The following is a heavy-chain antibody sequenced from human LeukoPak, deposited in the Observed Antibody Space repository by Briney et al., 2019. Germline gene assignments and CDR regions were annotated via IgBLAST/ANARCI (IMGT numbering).Heavy chain of an antibody. Sequence: GGSLRLSCSASGFTFSNYAMHWVRQAPGKGLEYVSAISSNGGSTYYADSVKGRFTISRDNSKNTLYLQMSSLRAEDTAVYYCARENSGSHLDYWGQGTLVTVSS. V-gene: IGHV3-64D*06. D-gene: IGHD1-26*01. J-gene: IGHJ4*02. CDR1: GFTFSNYA. CDR2: ISSNGGST. CDR3: ARENSGSHLDY.